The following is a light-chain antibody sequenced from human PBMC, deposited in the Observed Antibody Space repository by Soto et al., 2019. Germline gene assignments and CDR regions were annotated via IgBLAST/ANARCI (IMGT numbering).Light chain of an antibody. Sequence: HSVLTQPPSASGSPGQSVTISCPGTSSDVGGYNYVSWYQQHPGKAPKLMIYEVSKRPSGVPDRFSGSKSGNTASLTVSGLQAEDEADYYCSSYAGSNNFVVFGGGTKLTVL. V-gene: IGLV2-8*01. J-gene: IGLJ2*01. CDR1: SSDVGGYNY. CDR2: EVS. CDR3: SSYAGSNNFVV.